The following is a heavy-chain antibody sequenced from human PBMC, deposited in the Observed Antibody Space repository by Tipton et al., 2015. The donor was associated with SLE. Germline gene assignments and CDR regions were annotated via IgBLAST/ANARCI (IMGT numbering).Heavy chain of an antibody. V-gene: IGHV4-39*01. D-gene: IGHD2/OR15-2a*01. CDR2: IFYSGST. CDR3: ARLRNRSYYYGMDV. CDR1: GGSISTSYH. J-gene: IGHJ6*02. Sequence: TLSLTCTVSGGSISTSYHWGWIRQPPGKGLEWIGCIFYSGSTYYNPSLKSRVTISVDTSKNQFSLKLSSVTAADTAVYYCARLRNRSYYYGMDVWGQGTTVTVSS.